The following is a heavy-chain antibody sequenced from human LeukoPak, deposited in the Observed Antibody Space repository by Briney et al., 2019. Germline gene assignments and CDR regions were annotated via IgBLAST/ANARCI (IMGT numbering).Heavy chain of an antibody. V-gene: IGHV4-34*01. CDR1: GGSFSGYY. J-gene: IGHJ4*02. CDR2: INHSGST. CDR3: ARGRYSSGWYLGYYFDY. D-gene: IGHD6-19*01. Sequence: SETLSLTCAVYGGSFSGYYWSWIRQPPGKGLEWIGEINHSGSTNYNPSLKSRVTISVDTSKNQFSLELSSVTAADTAVYYCARGRYSSGWYLGYYFDYWGQGTLVTVSS.